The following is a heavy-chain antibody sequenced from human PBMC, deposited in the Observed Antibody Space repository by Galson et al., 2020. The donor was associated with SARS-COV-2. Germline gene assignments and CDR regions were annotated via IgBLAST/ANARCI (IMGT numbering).Heavy chain of an antibody. V-gene: IGHV3-33*01. CDR2: ICNDGSKK. CDR1: GFTFSSYG. Sequence: GGSLRLSCAASGFTFSSYGMHWVRQAQGKGMEWVAVICNDGSKKYYADSVKGRLTISRDNSKNTLYLQMNSLRAEDTAVYYCARTGNYGDYLYYYYGMDVWGQGTTVTVSS. D-gene: IGHD4-17*01. J-gene: IGHJ6*02. CDR3: ARTGNYGDYLYYYYGMDV.